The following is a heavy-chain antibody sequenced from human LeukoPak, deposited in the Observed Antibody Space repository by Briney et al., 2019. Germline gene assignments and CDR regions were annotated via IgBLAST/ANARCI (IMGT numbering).Heavy chain of an antibody. CDR2: IYYSGST. J-gene: IGHJ6*02. Sequence: PSETLSLTCTVSGGSISNYYRSWIRQPPGKGLEWIGNIYYSGSTNYNPSVKSRVTISVDTSNNQFSLKLSSVTAADTAVYYCARQAPQYYYYGMDVWGQGTTVTVS. CDR1: GGSISNYY. CDR3: ARQAPQYYYYGMDV. V-gene: IGHV4-59*08.